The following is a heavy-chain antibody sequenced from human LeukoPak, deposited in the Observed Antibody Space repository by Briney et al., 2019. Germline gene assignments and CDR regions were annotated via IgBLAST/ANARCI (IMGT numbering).Heavy chain of an antibody. Sequence: SGTLSLTCAVYGGSFSGYYWSWIRQPPGKGLEWVWEINHSGSTNYTPSLKSRVTISVDTSKNQFSLKLSSVTAADTAVYYCARDSYYFDNGDFIDAYDIWSQGTMVTVSS. CDR1: GGSFSGYY. J-gene: IGHJ3*02. CDR3: ARDSYYFDNGDFIDAYDI. CDR2: INHSGST. V-gene: IGHV4-34*01. D-gene: IGHD3-22*01.